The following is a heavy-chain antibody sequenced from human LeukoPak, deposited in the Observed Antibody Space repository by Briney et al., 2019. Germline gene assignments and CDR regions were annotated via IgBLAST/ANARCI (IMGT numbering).Heavy chain of an antibody. CDR1: GFTFSSYE. Sequence: GGSLRLSCAAAGFTFSSYEMNWVRQAPGKGLEWVSYISSSGSTIYYAGSVKGRFTISRDNAKNSLYLQMNSLRAEDTAVSYCARESIAARQSPDYWGQGTLVTVSS. CDR2: ISSSGSTI. J-gene: IGHJ4*02. CDR3: ARESIAARQSPDY. D-gene: IGHD6-6*01. V-gene: IGHV3-48*03.